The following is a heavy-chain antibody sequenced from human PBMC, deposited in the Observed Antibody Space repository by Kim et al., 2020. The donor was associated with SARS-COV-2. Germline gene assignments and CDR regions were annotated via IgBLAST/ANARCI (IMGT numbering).Heavy chain of an antibody. D-gene: IGHD4-4*01. CDR1: GFTFSSYA. Sequence: GGSLRLSCAASGFTFSSYAMSWVRQAPGKGLEWVSAISGSGGSTYYADSVKGRFTISRDNSKNTLDLQMNSLRAEDTAVYYCAKNSDYALYYFDYWGQGTLLTVSS. CDR2: ISGSGGST. J-gene: IGHJ4*02. CDR3: AKNSDYALYYFDY. V-gene: IGHV3-23*01.